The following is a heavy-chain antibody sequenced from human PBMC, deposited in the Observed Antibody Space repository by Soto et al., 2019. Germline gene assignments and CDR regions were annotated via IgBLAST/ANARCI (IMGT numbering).Heavy chain of an antibody. V-gene: IGHV6-1*01. CDR3: VHTGYSYDPFGY. J-gene: IGHJ4*02. Sequence: SPTLSLPCAISGDSVSSNSAAWNWIRQSPSRGLEWLGRTYYRSKWYNDYAVSVKSRITITKDTSKNQVVLTMTNMDPVDTATYYCVHTGYSYDPFGYWGRGTLVTVSS. D-gene: IGHD5-18*01. CDR1: GDSVSSNSAA. CDR2: TYYRSKWYN.